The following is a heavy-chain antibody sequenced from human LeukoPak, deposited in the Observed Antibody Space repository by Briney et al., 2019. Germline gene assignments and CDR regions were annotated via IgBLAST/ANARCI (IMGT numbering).Heavy chain of an antibody. CDR3: ARGPLTMVRGVLRRINWFDP. Sequence: SETLSLTCAVYGGSFNGYYWSWIRQPPVKGLEWIGEINHSGSTNYNPSLKSRVTISVDTSKNQFSLKLSSVTAADTAVYYCARGPLTMVRGVLRRINWFDPWGQGTLVTVSS. J-gene: IGHJ5*02. D-gene: IGHD3-10*01. V-gene: IGHV4-34*01. CDR2: INHSGST. CDR1: GGSFNGYY.